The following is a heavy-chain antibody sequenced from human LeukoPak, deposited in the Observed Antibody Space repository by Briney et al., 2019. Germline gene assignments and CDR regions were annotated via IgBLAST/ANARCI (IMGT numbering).Heavy chain of an antibody. CDR3: AKYSSSWYERDWFDP. Sequence: GGSLRLSCAASGFTFSSYAMSWVRQAPGKGLEWVSAISGSGGSTYYADPVKGRFTISRDNSKNTYLQMNSLRAEDTAVYYCAKYSSSWYERDWFDPWGQGTLVTVSS. J-gene: IGHJ5*02. D-gene: IGHD6-13*01. V-gene: IGHV3-23*01. CDR1: GFTFSSYA. CDR2: ISGSGGST.